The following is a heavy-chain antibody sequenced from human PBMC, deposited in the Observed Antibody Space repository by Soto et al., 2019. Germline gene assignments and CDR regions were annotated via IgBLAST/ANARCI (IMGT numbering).Heavy chain of an antibody. V-gene: IGHV4-59*08. D-gene: IGHD2-2*01. CDR2: IYYRGFT. CDR1: GGSISTHY. CDR3: ARQVSGCSETNCYDGP. Sequence: QVHLQESGPGLVKPSETLSLTCTVSGGSISTHYWSWIRQPPGKGLEWIGYIYYRGFTNYNPSLKSRVTISVDTSKNQLSLKLSSGVAADTAMYYCARQVSGCSETNCYDGPWGQGTLVIVSS. J-gene: IGHJ5*02.